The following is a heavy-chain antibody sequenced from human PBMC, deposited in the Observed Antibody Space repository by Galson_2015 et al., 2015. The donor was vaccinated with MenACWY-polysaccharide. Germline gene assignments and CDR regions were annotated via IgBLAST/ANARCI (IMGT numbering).Heavy chain of an antibody. J-gene: IGHJ6*02. V-gene: IGHV3-7*01. Sequence: SLRLSCAASGFTFSSYWMSWARQAPGKGLEWVANIKQDGSDIYCVDSVKGRFTISRDNAKKSLFLQMDSLRADDTAVYYCARWVVYYDFRSANSYPYYYGMDVWGQGTTVIVSS. CDR3: ARWVVYYDFRSANSYPYYYGMDV. CDR1: GFTFSSYW. D-gene: IGHD3-3*01. CDR2: IKQDGSDI.